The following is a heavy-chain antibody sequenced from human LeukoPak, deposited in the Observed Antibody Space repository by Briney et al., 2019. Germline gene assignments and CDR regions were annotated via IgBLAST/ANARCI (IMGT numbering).Heavy chain of an antibody. CDR1: GFSFSNYG. V-gene: IGHV3-7*01. CDR2: IKTDGSEK. J-gene: IGHJ1*01. D-gene: IGHD3-22*01. Sequence: GGSLRLSCAASGFSFSNYGMHWVRQAPGKGLQWVANIKTDGSEKYYVDSVKGRFTISRDNAKNSLYLQMNSLRAEDTAVYYCATYSSLNRREFQYWGQGTLLTASS. CDR3: ATYSSLNRREFQY.